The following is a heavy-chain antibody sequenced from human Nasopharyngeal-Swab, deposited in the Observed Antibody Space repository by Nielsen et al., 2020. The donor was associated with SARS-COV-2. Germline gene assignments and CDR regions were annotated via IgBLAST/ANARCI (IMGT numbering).Heavy chain of an antibody. Sequence: VRQAPGKGLEWVANIKQDGSEEYYVDSVKGRFTISRDNAKNSLYLQMNSLRAEDTAVYYCARGDISAVWGKGTTVTVSS. CDR3: ARGDISAV. D-gene: IGHD2-15*01. V-gene: IGHV3-7*01. CDR2: IKQDGSEE. J-gene: IGHJ6*04.